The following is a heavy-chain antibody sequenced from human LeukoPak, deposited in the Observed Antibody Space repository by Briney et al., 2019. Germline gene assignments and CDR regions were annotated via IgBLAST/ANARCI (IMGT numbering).Heavy chain of an antibody. CDR2: INHSGST. J-gene: IGHJ4*02. Sequence: SETLSLTCAVYGGSFSGYYGSWIRQPPGKGLEWIGEINHSGSTNYNPSLKSRVTISVDTSKNQFSLKLSSVTAADTAVYYCARGRYSGSNIDYWGQGTLVTVSS. CDR1: GGSFSGYY. D-gene: IGHD3-10*01. CDR3: ARGRYSGSNIDY. V-gene: IGHV4-34*01.